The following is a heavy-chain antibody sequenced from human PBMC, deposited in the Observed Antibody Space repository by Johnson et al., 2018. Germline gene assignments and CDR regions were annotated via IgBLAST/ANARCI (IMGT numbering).Heavy chain of an antibody. D-gene: IGHD2-21*02. V-gene: IGHV3-30*18. CDR1: GFTFSSYA. CDR3: AKGGGDFPGLIYYYYMDV. Sequence: QVRLVESGGGVVQPGRSLRLSCVGSGFTFSSYAMQWVRQAPGKGPEGLAVISYDGSNKFYADSVKGRFTLSRDNSQNTLYMEMNNLRPEDTAVYYCAKGGGDFPGLIYYYYMDVWGKGTTVTVSS. J-gene: IGHJ6*03. CDR2: ISYDGSNK.